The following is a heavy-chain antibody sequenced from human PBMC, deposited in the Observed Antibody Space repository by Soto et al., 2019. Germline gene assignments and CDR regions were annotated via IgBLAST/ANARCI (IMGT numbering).Heavy chain of an antibody. D-gene: IGHD3-3*01. J-gene: IGHJ6*02. CDR2: INHSGST. V-gene: IGHV4-34*01. CDR1: GGSFSGYY. CDR3: ARSDSEYDFWSGPTYYYYGMDV. Sequence: SETLSLTCAVYGGSFSGYYWSWIRQPPGKGLEWIGEINHSGSTNYNPSLKSRVTISVDTSKNQFSLKLSSVTAADTAVYYCARSDSEYDFWSGPTYYYYGMDVWGQGTTVTVSS.